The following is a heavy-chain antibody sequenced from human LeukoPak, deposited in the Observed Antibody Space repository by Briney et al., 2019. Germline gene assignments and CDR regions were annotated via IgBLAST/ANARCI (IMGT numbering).Heavy chain of an antibody. CDR3: ARVLRYYYDMDV. J-gene: IGHJ6*02. V-gene: IGHV4-59*08. Sequence: PSETLSLTCTVSGGSISSYYWSWMRQPPGQGLEWIGYIYYSGSTNYNPSLKSRVTISVDTSKNQFSLKLSSVTAADTAVYYCARVLRYYYDMDVWGQGTTVTVSS. CDR1: GGSISSYY. D-gene: IGHD2/OR15-2a*01. CDR2: IYYSGST.